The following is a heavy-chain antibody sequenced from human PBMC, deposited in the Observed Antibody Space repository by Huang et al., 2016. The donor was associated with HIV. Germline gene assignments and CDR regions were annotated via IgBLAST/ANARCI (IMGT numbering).Heavy chain of an antibody. CDR1: GDSVSSASYY. V-gene: IGHV4-61*01. D-gene: IGHD3-10*01. Sequence: QVQLQESGPGLVKPSETLSLSYTVSGDSVSSASYYWSWLRQPPGRGREWIGYIYFSGGTNYNPSLKSRFTISIDTSKNQFSLRLSSVTAADTAVYYCVSHGSGTADYWGQGTLVTVSS. CDR3: VSHGSGTADY. CDR2: IYFSGGT. J-gene: IGHJ4*02.